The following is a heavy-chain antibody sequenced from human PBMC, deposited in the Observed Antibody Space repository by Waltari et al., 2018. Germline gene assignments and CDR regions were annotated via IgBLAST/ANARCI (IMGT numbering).Heavy chain of an antibody. V-gene: IGHV1-2*02. Sequence: LLEQSRTEVMKPGAPLKVSFKISRDAITEHYIHWVRQAPGQGLEWMGWINPNGGATHYAQTFRGTITVTWDTSIITSYMEIRGLRSADTATYFCAREYCGGECRLFDFWGQGTRVIVSS. D-gene: IGHD2-21*01. CDR2: INPNGGAT. CDR3: AREYCGGECRLFDF. J-gene: IGHJ4*02. CDR1: RDAITEHY.